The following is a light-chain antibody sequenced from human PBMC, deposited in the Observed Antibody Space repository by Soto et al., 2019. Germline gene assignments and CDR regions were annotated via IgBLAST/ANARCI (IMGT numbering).Light chain of an antibody. CDR2: GNT. CDR3: QSYDTTLSARVV. CDR1: SSNIGAGYG. Sequence: QAVLTQPPSLSGAPGQRVTISCTGRSSNIGAGYGVHWYQQRLGTAPKLLIFGNTNRPSWAPGRFSGSKSGTSASLAITGLPADDEGDYYCQSYDTTLSARVVFGAGTKVTVL. J-gene: IGLJ1*01. V-gene: IGLV1-40*01.